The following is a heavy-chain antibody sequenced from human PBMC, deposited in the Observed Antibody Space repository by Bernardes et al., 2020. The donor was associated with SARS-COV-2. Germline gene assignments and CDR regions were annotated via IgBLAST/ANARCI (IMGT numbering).Heavy chain of an antibody. CDR3: KGRQWELIPLR. Sequence: SGSLSLTCTASGVSISNYSLSYIRQAPGKGLEWIAYVFYTGGTTCNPSLKSRVTISIDTASNHFSLKLTPLTPADTARYFCKGRQWELIPLRWGQGTLVSVAS. J-gene: IGHJ4*02. D-gene: IGHD1-26*01. CDR2: VFYTGGT. CDR1: GVSISNYS. V-gene: IGHV4-59*01.